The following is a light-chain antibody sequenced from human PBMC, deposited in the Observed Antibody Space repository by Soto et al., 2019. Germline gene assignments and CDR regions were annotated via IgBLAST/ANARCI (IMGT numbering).Light chain of an antibody. CDR1: KSLVYSDGNTH. V-gene: IGKV2D-30*01. CDR3: QQSYSSPWT. J-gene: IGKJ1*01. CDR2: KVS. Sequence: DVVLTQSSLSLPVTLGQPASISCRSSKSLVYSDGNTHLNWFQQRPGQSPRRLIYKVSNWDSGVPDRFSGGGSGTDFTLTISSLQPEDFATYYCQQSYSSPWTFGQGTKVDIK.